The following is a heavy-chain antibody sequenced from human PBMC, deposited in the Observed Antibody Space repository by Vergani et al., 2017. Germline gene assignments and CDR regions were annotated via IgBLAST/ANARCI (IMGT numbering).Heavy chain of an antibody. J-gene: IGHJ4*02. CDR3: APTPPYGDPLFDY. D-gene: IGHD4-17*01. CDR1: GFTFSSYG. V-gene: IGHV3-33*01. Sequence: QVQLVESGGGVVQPGRSLRLSCAASGFTFSSYGMHWVRQAPGKGLEWVAVIWYDGSNKYYADSVKGRFTISRDNSKNTLYLQMNSLRAEDTAVYYCAPTPPYGDPLFDYWGQGTLVTVSS. CDR2: IWYDGSNK.